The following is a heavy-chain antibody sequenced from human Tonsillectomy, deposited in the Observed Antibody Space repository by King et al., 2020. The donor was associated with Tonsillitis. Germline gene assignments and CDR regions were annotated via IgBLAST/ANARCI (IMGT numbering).Heavy chain of an antibody. CDR1: GFTFSDYY. Sequence: VQLVESGGGLGKPGGSLRLSCAASGFTFSDYYMSWIRQAPGKGLEWVSYSSRSGSTIYYADSVKGRFTISRDNAKNSLYLQMNSLRAEDTAVYYCARTEIEWELLGAMDVWGQGTTVTVSS. CDR2: SSRSGSTI. CDR3: ARTEIEWELLGAMDV. V-gene: IGHV3-11*01. D-gene: IGHD1-26*01. J-gene: IGHJ6*02.